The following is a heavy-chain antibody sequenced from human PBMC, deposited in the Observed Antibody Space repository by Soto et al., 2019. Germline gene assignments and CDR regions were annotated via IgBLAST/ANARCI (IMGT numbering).Heavy chain of an antibody. J-gene: IGHJ6*03. D-gene: IGHD5-12*01. CDR1: GFTFDDYA. V-gene: IGHV3-9*01. Sequence: GGSLRLSCAASGFTFDDYAMHWVRQAPGKGLEWVSGISWNSGSIGYADSVKGRFTISRDNAKNSLYLQMNSLRAEDTALYYCAKDNGHDYARVDYYYYMDVWGKGTTVTVSS. CDR3: AKDNGHDYARVDYYYYMDV. CDR2: ISWNSGSI.